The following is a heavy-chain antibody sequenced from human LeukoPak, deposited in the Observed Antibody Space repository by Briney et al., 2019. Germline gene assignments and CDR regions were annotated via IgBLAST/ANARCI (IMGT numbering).Heavy chain of an antibody. J-gene: IGHJ6*02. V-gene: IGHV3-33*01. Sequence: PGGSLRLPCAASGFTFSSYGMHWVRQAPGKGLEWVAVIWYDGSNKYYADSVKGRFTISRDNSKNTLYLQMNSLRAEDTAVYYCARVPPPDYDILTGYYERGNYYGMDVWGQGTTVTVSS. CDR3: ARVPPPDYDILTGYYERGNYYGMDV. D-gene: IGHD3-9*01. CDR2: IWYDGSNK. CDR1: GFTFSSYG.